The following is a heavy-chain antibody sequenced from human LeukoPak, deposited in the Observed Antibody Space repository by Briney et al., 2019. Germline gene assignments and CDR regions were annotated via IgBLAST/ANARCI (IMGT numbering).Heavy chain of an antibody. CDR3: ARGARYCSGGSCYSPLDY. CDR2: ISSSGSTI. CDR1: GFTFSDYY. Sequence: GGSLRLSCAASGFTFSDYYMSWIRQAPGKGLEWVSYISSSGSTIYYADSVKGRFTISRDNAKNSLYLQMNSLRAEDTAVYYCARGARYCSGGSCYSPLDYWGQGTLVTVFS. D-gene: IGHD2-15*01. V-gene: IGHV3-11*04. J-gene: IGHJ4*02.